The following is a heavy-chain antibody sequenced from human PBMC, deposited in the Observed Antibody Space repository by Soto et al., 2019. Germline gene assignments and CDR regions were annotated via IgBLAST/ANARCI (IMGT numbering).Heavy chain of an antibody. CDR2: IWYDGSNK. J-gene: IGHJ4*02. Sequence: QVQLVESGGGVVQPGRSLRLSCAASGFTFSSYGMHWVRQAPGKGLEWVTVIWYDGSNKYYADSVKGRFTISRDNSKNTLYLQMNSLRAEDTAVYYCARASLMIGGNWGGECPYSFDHWGQVTLVTVSS. CDR1: GFTFSSYG. V-gene: IGHV3-33*01. CDR3: ARASLMIGGNWGGECPYSFDH. D-gene: IGHD2-21*01.